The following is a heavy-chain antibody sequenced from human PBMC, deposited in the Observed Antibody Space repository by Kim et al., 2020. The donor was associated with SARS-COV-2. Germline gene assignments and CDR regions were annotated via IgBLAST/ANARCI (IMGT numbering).Heavy chain of an antibody. D-gene: IGHD3-3*01. Sequence: SETLSLTCTVSGGSISSYYWSWIRQPPGKGLEWIGYIYYSGSTNYNPSLKSRVTISLDTSKNQFSLKLSSVTAADTAVYYCARNYYYDFWSGYYRFSAFDIWGQGTMVTVSS. CDR3: ARNYYYDFWSGYYRFSAFDI. CDR1: GGSISSYY. CDR2: IYYSGST. V-gene: IGHV4-59*01. J-gene: IGHJ3*02.